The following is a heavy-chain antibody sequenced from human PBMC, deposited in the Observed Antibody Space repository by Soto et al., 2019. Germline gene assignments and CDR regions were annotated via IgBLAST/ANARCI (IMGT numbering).Heavy chain of an antibody. Sequence: QVRLVQSGAEVEKPGASVNISCKASGYPSTSYGISWVRQAPGQGLEWVGWISPYNGKRHYAQNFQGRVTVTADTSTNTAYMELTSLGYGDTAVYYYAIEVSGWSGLDYWGQGALVTVSS. CDR2: ISPYNGKR. CDR1: GYPSTSYG. V-gene: IGHV1-18*01. D-gene: IGHD6-19*01. CDR3: AIEVSGWSGLDY. J-gene: IGHJ4*02.